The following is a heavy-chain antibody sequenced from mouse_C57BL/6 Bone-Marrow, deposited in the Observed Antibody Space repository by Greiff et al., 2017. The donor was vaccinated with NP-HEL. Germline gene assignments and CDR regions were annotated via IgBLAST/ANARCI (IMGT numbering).Heavy chain of an antibody. CDR3: ARKGDYGSSLVY. V-gene: IGHV1-80*01. J-gene: IGHJ2*01. D-gene: IGHD1-1*01. CDR1: GYAFSSYW. Sequence: VQLQQSGAELVKPGASVKISCKASGYAFSSYWMNWVKQRPGKGLEWIGQIYPGDGDTNYNGKFKGKATLTADKSSSTAYMQLSSLTSEDSAVYFCARKGDYGSSLVYWGQGTTLTVSS. CDR2: IYPGDGDT.